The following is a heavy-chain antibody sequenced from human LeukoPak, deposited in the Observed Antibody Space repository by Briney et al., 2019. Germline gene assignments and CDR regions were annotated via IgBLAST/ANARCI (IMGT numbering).Heavy chain of an antibody. CDR3: ARDSGSGYSSSQVYYYYMDV. CDR2: INPSGGTT. J-gene: IGHJ6*03. Sequence: ASVKVSCKASGYTFTSYYMHWVRQAPGQGPEWMGIINPSGGTTSYAQKFQGRVTMTRDTSTSTVYMDLSSLRSEDTAVYYCARDSGSGYSSSQVYYYYMDVWGKGTTVTVSS. V-gene: IGHV1-46*01. CDR1: GYTFTSYY. D-gene: IGHD6-13*01.